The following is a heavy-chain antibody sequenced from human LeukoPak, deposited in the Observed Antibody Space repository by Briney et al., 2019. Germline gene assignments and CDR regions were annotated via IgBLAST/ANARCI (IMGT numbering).Heavy chain of an antibody. V-gene: IGHV1-46*01. J-gene: IGHJ4*02. CDR1: GYTFTGHY. D-gene: IGHD5-18*01. Sequence: ASVKVSCKASGYTFTGHYMHWVRQAPGQGLEWMGIINPSGGSTSYAQKFQGRVTMTRDTSTSTVYMELSSLRSEDTAVYYCAANYGYPYYFDYWGQGTLVTVSS. CDR3: AANYGYPYYFDY. CDR2: INPSGGST.